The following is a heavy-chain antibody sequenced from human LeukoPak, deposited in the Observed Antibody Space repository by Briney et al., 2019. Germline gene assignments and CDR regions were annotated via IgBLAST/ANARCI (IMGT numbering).Heavy chain of an antibody. CDR2: INGGNGNT. V-gene: IGHV1-3*01. CDR3: AREIAVAGPYQGAFDI. Sequence: ASVKVSCKASGYTFSSYAIHWVRQAPGQRLEWMGWINGGNGNTNYAQKFQGWVTMTRDTSISTAYIELSRLRSDDTAVYYCAREIAVAGPYQGAFDIWGQGTMVTVSS. CDR1: GYTFSSYA. D-gene: IGHD6-19*01. J-gene: IGHJ3*02.